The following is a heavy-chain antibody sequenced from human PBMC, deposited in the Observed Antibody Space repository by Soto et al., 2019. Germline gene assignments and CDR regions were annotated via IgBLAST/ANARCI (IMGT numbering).Heavy chain of an antibody. CDR3: AKVIHCSGGSGYGVYYCGMDV. V-gene: IGHV3-23*01. CDR1: GFTIRSYA. D-gene: IGHD2-15*01. Sequence: GGSLRLSCAASGFTIRSYAISLVRRAPGGELEWVLAISGNSGSTYYTDSVKCRVTISRDNSKNTLSLRMTSLRAEDTAVYYCAKVIHCSGGSGYGVYYCGMDVWGQGTTVTVSS. J-gene: IGHJ6*02. CDR2: ISGNSGST.